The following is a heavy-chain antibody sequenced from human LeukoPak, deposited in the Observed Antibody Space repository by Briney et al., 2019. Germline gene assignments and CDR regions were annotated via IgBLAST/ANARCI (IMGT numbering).Heavy chain of an antibody. J-gene: IGHJ6*02. V-gene: IGHV3-30-3*01. Sequence: QPGRSLRLSCAASGFAFSTYAMHWVRQAPGKGLEWVSLISNDGSNKNYAGSVKGRFTISRDNSKITLYLQMNSLRTEDTAVYYCARSRQREYCSGGYCYSYYYYGMDVWGQGTTVAVSS. CDR3: ARSRQREYCSGGYCYSYYYYGMDV. CDR1: GFAFSTYA. D-gene: IGHD2-15*01. CDR2: ISNDGSNK.